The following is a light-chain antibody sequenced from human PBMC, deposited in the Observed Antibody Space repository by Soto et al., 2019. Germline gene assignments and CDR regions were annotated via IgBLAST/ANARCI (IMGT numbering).Light chain of an antibody. CDR1: QSVSNN. Sequence: EIVMTQSPATLSVSPGERATLSCRASQSVSNNLAWYQKKPGQAPRLLIYGASPRATGIPARFSGSGSGTEFTLTISGLQSEDFAFYYCQQYNNWWTFGQGTRVDIK. CDR2: GAS. V-gene: IGKV3-15*01. CDR3: QQYNNWWT. J-gene: IGKJ1*01.